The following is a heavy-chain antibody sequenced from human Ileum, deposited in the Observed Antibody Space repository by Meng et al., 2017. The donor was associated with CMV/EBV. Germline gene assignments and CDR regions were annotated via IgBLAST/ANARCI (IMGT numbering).Heavy chain of an antibody. Sequence: GESLKISCAASGITVSAKFMSWVRQAPGRGLEWVSITYPGAATYYKDSVKGRFTASIDNSKNTIDLQMNNLRPEDAALYYCAGSTVVNVGEYWVRGSLVTVSS. D-gene: IGHD4-23*01. CDR1: GITVSAKF. V-gene: IGHV3-66*02. CDR3: AGSTVVNVGEY. CDR2: TYPGAAT. J-gene: IGHJ4*02.